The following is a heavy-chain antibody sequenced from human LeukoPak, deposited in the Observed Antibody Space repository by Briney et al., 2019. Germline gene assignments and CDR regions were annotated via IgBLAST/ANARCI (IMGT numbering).Heavy chain of an antibody. Sequence: SVKVSCKASGGTFSSYTISWVRQAPGQGLEWMGRIIPILGIANYALEFQGRVTITADKSTSTAYMELSSLRSEDTAVYYCARDHYYDSSGHKSGFWFDPWGQGTLVTVSS. V-gene: IGHV1-69*04. D-gene: IGHD3-22*01. CDR1: GGTFSSYT. CDR3: ARDHYYDSSGHKSGFWFDP. J-gene: IGHJ5*02. CDR2: IIPILGIA.